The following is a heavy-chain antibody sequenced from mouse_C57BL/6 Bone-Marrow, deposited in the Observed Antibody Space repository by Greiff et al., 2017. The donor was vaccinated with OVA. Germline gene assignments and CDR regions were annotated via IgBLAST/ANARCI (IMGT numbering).Heavy chain of an antibody. V-gene: IGHV5-6*01. Sequence: EVQLVESGGDLVKPGGSLKLSCAASGFTFSSYGMSWVRQTPDKRLEWVATISSGGSYTYYPDSVKGRFTISRDNAKNTLYLQMSSLKSEDTAMYYCARRIRTGFAYWGQGTLVTVSA. CDR3: ARRIRTGFAY. CDR2: ISSGGSYT. CDR1: GFTFSSYG. J-gene: IGHJ3*01.